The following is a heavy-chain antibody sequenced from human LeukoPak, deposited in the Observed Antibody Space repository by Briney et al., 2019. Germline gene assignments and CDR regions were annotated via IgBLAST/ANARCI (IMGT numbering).Heavy chain of an antibody. D-gene: IGHD2-2*02. CDR1: GYTFTSYD. CDR2: MNPNSGNT. Sequence: ASVKVSCKASGYTFTSYDINWVRQATGQGLEWMGWMNPNSGNTGYAQKFQGRVTMTRNTSISTAYMELSSLRSEDTAVYYCARGLCSSTSCYTSNYYYYMDVWGKGTTVTVSS. V-gene: IGHV1-8*01. CDR3: ARGLCSSTSCYTSNYYYYMDV. J-gene: IGHJ6*03.